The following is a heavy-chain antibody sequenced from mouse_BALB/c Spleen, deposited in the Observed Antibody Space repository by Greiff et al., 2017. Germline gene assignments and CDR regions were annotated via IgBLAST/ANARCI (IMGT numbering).Heavy chain of an antibody. J-gene: IGHJ2*01. Sequence: EVQRVESGGGLVQPGGSRKLSCAASGFTFSSFGMHWVRQAPEKGLEWVAYISSGSSTIYYADTVKGRFTISRDNPKNTLFLQMTSLRSEDTAMYYCARSRYDGYFDYWGQGTTLTVSS. CDR1: GFTFSSFG. D-gene: IGHD2-14*01. CDR2: ISSGSSTI. CDR3: ARSRYDGYFDY. V-gene: IGHV5-17*02.